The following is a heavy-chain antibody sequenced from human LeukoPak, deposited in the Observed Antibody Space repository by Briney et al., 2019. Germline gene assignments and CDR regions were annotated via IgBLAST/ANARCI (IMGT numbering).Heavy chain of an antibody. J-gene: IGHJ4*02. CDR1: GGSISSGDFS. D-gene: IGHD5-12*01. Sequence: SSETLSLTCGVSGGSISSGDFSWNWIRQPPGKGLEWIGYIYQSGSTSYNSSLKSRVIMSVDKSRNQFSLNLISVTAADTAVYYCARGYSGGGYYIDHWGLGTLVTVSS. CDR3: ARGYSGGGYYIDH. V-gene: IGHV4-30-2*01. CDR2: IYQSGST.